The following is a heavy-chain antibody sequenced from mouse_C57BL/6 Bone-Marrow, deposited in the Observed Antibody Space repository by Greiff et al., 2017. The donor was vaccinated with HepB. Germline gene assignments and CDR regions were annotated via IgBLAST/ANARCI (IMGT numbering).Heavy chain of an antibody. CDR1: GFTFSDYG. CDR2: ISSGSSTI. J-gene: IGHJ1*03. CDR3: AREGILNWYFDV. D-gene: IGHD1-1*01. V-gene: IGHV5-17*01. Sequence: VQLKESGGGLVKPGGSLKLSCAASGFTFSDYGMHWVRQAPEKGLEWVAYISSGSSTIYYADTVKGRFTISRDNAKNTLFLQMTSLRSEDTAMYYCAREGILNWYFDVWGTGTTVTVSS.